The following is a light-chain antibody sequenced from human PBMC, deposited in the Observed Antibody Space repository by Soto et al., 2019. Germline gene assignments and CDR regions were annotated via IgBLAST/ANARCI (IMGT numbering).Light chain of an antibody. V-gene: IGLV2-14*03. CDR3: SSYTTSNTRQIV. CDR2: DVS. CDR1: SSDVGGYNY. Sequence: QSALTQPASVSGSPGQSITISCTGNSSDVGGYNYVSWYQHHPGKAPKLIIYDVSNRPSGVSIRFSASKSDNTASLTISGLQPEDEADYHCSSYTTSNTRQIVFGTGTKVTVL. J-gene: IGLJ1*01.